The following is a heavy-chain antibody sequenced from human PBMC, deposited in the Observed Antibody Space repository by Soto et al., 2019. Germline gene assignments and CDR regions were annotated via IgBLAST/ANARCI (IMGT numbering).Heavy chain of an antibody. CDR1: GGSISSGDYY. CDR2: IYYSGST. V-gene: IGHV4-30-4*01. CDR3: ARDRGSGYDQLKHYYYYGTHV. Sequence: SETLSLTCTVSGGSISSGDYYWSWIRQPPGKGLEWIGYIYYSGSTYYNPSLKSRVTISVDTSKNQFSLKLSSVTAADTAVYYCARDRGSGYDQLKHYYYYGTHVRGQGTTVTGS. D-gene: IGHD5-12*01. J-gene: IGHJ6*02.